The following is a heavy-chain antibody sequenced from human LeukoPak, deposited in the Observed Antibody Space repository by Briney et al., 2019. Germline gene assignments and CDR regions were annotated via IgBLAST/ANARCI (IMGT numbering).Heavy chain of an antibody. J-gene: IGHJ3*02. V-gene: IGHV4-31*03. CDR2: IYYSGST. Sequence: SQTLSLTCTVSGGSISSGGYYWSWIRQHPGKGLEWIGYIYYSGSTYYNPSLKSRVTISVDTSKNQFSLKLSSVTAADTAVYYCARXQGXRXXXXXDIWXXGTMVTVS. CDR3: ARXQGXRXXXXXDI. D-gene: IGHD3-10*01. CDR1: GGSISSGGYY.